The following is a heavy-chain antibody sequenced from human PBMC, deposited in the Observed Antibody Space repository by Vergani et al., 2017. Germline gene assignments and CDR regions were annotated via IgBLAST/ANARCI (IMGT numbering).Heavy chain of an antibody. CDR1: GYSISSGYY. CDR3: ARVMYRDEASTGYRLEGMDI. D-gene: IGHD3-9*01. J-gene: IGHJ6*02. V-gene: IGHV4-38-2*02. Sequence: QVQLQESGPGLLKPSETLSLTCTVSGYSISSGYYWGWIRQPPGKGLEWIGSFSHSGYTFYSPSLKSRVSMSVDTSKNQFSLKLRSVTAADTAVYFCARVMYRDEASTGYRLEGMDIWGQGTTVTISS. CDR2: FSHSGYT.